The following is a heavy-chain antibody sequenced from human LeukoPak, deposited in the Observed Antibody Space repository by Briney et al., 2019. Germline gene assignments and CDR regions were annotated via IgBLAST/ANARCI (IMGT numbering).Heavy chain of an antibody. CDR1: GYSFTNYW. CDR2: IYPGDSDT. V-gene: IGHV5-51*01. J-gene: IGHJ4*02. CDR3: ARRERGTGSYNYVVY. Sequence: GESLKIYCKGSGYSFTNYWIGWVRQMPGKGLEWMGIIYPGDSDTRYSPSFQGQVTISADKSISTAYLQWSSLKASDTAMYYCARRERGTGSYNYVVYWGQGTLVTVSS. D-gene: IGHD1-26*01.